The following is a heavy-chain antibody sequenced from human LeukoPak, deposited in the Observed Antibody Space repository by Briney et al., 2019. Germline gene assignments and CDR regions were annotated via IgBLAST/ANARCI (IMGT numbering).Heavy chain of an antibody. V-gene: IGHV3-11*01. CDR1: GFTFSDYY. CDR3: ARRRYNWNAIDY. J-gene: IGHJ4*02. CDR2: ISSSGSTI. D-gene: IGHD1-20*01. Sequence: GSLRLSCAAPGFTFSDYYMSWIRQAPGKGLEWVSYISSSGSTIYYADSVKGRFTISRDNAKNSLYLQMNSLRAEDTAVYFCARRRYNWNAIDYWGQGTLVTVSS.